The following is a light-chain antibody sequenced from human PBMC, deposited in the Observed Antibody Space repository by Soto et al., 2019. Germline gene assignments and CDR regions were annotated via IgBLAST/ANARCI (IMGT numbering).Light chain of an antibody. J-gene: IGKJ2*01. CDR2: GAS. V-gene: IGKV3-20*01. CDR3: QHYGSSPNT. CDR1: QSVSSSY. Sequence: EIVLTQSPGTLSLSPGERATLSCRASQSVSSSYLAWYQQKPGQAPRPLIYGASSSATGIPDRFSGSGSGTDFTLTISRLEPEDFAVYYCQHYGSSPNTFGQGTKLEIK.